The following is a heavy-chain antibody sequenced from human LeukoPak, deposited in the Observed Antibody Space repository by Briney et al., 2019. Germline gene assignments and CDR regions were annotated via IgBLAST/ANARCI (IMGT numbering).Heavy chain of an antibody. CDR2: IWYDGSNK. CDR3: ARAGYSSSWYPWDY. Sequence: GRSLRLSCAASGFTFSSYGMHWVRQAPGEGLEWVAVIWYDGSNKYYADSVKGRFTISRDNSKNTLYLQMNSLRAEDTAVYYCARAGYSSSWYPWDYWGQGTLVTVSS. CDR1: GFTFSSYG. J-gene: IGHJ4*02. D-gene: IGHD6-13*01. V-gene: IGHV3-33*08.